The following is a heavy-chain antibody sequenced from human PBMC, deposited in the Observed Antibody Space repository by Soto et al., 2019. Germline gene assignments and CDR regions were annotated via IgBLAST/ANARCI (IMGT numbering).Heavy chain of an antibody. D-gene: IGHD2-15*01. CDR3: AEEINRAAHYYYYGMDV. J-gene: IGHJ6*02. V-gene: IGHV1-69*13. CDR2: IIPIFGTA. CDR1: GGTFSSYA. Sequence: SVKVSCKASGGTFSSYAISWVRQAPGQGLEWMGGIIPIFGTANYAQKFQGRVTITADESMSTAYMELSSLRSEDTAVYYCAEEINRAAHYYYYGMDVWGQGTTVTVSS.